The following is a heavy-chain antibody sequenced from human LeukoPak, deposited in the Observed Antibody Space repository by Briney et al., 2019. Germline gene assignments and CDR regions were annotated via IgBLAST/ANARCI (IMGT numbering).Heavy chain of an antibody. CDR3: ARGNRKRFLEWLSSSNWFDP. D-gene: IGHD3-3*01. Sequence: SVKVSCKASGGTFSSYAISWVRQAPGQGLEWMGGIIPIFGTANYAQKFQGRVTITTDESTSTAYMELSSLRSEDTAVYYCARGNRKRFLEWLSSSNWFDPWGQGTLVTVSS. J-gene: IGHJ5*02. CDR1: GGTFSSYA. CDR2: IIPIFGTA. V-gene: IGHV1-69*05.